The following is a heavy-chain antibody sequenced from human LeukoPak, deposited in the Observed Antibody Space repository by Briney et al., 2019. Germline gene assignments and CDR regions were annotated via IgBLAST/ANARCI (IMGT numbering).Heavy chain of an antibody. V-gene: IGHV3-49*03. D-gene: IGHD4-17*01. CDR2: IRSTAYGGTT. CDR3: TRGTYGDYLYYYYYMDV. Sequence: PGRSLRLSCTGSGFTFGDYAMSYFRQAPGKGLEWVGFIRSTAYGGTTEYAASVKGRFTISRDDSKSIAYLQMNSLKTEDTAVYYCTRGTYGDYLYYYYYMDVWGKGTTATVSS. CDR1: GFTFGDYA. J-gene: IGHJ6*03.